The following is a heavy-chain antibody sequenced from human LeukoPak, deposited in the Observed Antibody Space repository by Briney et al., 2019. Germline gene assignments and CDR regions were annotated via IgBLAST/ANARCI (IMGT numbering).Heavy chain of an antibody. CDR3: ARDRTWHREFDY. Sequence: GRSLRLSCAASGFTFSSYAMHWVRQAPGKGLEWVAVISYDGSNKYYADSVKGRFTISRDNSKNTLYLQMNSLRAEDTAVYYCARDRTWHREFDYWGQGTLVTVSS. D-gene: IGHD1-7*01. J-gene: IGHJ4*02. CDR2: ISYDGSNK. CDR1: GFTFSSYA. V-gene: IGHV3-30-3*01.